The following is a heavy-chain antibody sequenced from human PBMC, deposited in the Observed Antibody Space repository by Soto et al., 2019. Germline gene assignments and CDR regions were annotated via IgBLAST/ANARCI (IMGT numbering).Heavy chain of an antibody. J-gene: IGHJ1*01. CDR2: ISAYNGNT. CDR3: AGGTTVETGSC. D-gene: IGHD4-17*01. V-gene: IGHV1-18*01. Sequence: QVQLVQSGAEVKKPGASVKVSCKASGYTFTSYGISWVRQAPAQGLEWMGWISAYNGNTNYAQKLQGRATMTTDASTRTAYLELSSLRSGDTAVYYCAGGTTVETGSCWGQGTLVTVSS. CDR1: GYTFTSYG.